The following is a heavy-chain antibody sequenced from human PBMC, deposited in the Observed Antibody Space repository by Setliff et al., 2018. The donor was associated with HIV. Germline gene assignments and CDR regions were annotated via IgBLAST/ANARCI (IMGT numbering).Heavy chain of an antibody. D-gene: IGHD2-2*01. V-gene: IGHV3-53*01. CDR1: GFTVSSNY. J-gene: IGHJ4*02. Sequence: PGGSLRLSCAASGFTVSSNYMSWVRHAPGKGLEWVSVLYSGGSTDYADSVKGRCSISRDNAKNSLYLQMNSLRAEDTAVYYCARDSRTGYFDSWGQGTLVTVSS. CDR3: ARDSRTGYFDS. CDR2: LYSGGST.